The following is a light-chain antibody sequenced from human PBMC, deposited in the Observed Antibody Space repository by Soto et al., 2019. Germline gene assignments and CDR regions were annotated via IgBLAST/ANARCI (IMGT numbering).Light chain of an antibody. J-gene: IGKJ2*01. CDR3: QLYSSSSYT. Sequence: IVLTQSPGTLSLSPGEGATLSCRASQNVPSSYLAWYQQRPGQAPRLLIFGASRRATDIPDRFSGSGSGTDFTLTISRLEPEDFAVYYCQLYSSSSYTFGQGTKLEIK. CDR2: GAS. V-gene: IGKV3-20*01. CDR1: QNVPSSY.